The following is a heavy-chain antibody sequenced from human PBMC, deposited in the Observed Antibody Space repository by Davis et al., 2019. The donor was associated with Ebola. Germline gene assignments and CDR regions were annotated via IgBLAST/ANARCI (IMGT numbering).Heavy chain of an antibody. CDR2: MNPNSGNT. J-gene: IGHJ6*02. D-gene: IGHD4-23*01. Sequence: AASVKVSCKASGYTFTSYDINWVRQATGQGLEWMGWMNPNSGNTGCAQKFQGRVTMTRNTSISTAYMELSSLRSEDTAVYYCARGVEGDYGGQGGMDVWGQGTTVTVSS. V-gene: IGHV1-8*01. CDR3: ARGVEGDYGGQGGMDV. CDR1: GYTFTSYD.